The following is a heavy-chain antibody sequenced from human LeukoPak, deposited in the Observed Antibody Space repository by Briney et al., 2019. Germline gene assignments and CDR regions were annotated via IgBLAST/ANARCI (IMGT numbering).Heavy chain of an antibody. CDR1: GGSFSGYY. D-gene: IGHD3-16*02. Sequence: PSETLSLTCAVYGGSFSGYYWSWIRQPPGKGLEWIGYIYYSGSTNYNPSLKSRVTISVDTSKNQFSLKLSSVTAADTAVYYCARGGSEFGGVIGTFDYWGQGTLVTVSS. V-gene: IGHV4-59*01. CDR2: IYYSGST. CDR3: ARGGSEFGGVIGTFDY. J-gene: IGHJ4*02.